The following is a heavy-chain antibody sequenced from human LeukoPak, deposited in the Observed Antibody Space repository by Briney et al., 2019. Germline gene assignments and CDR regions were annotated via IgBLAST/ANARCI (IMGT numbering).Heavy chain of an antibody. CDR3: ARAYYYDGSGPFDY. CDR2: IYYSGTT. V-gene: IGHV4-39*01. Sequence: SETLSLTCTVSGGSISSYTYYWGWVRQPPGKGLEWIGRIYYSGTTYYNPSLKSRVTVAVDTSKYQFSLNLSSVTAADTAVYYCARAYYYDGSGPFDYWGQGSLVTVSS. CDR1: GGSISSYTYY. D-gene: IGHD3-22*01. J-gene: IGHJ4*02.